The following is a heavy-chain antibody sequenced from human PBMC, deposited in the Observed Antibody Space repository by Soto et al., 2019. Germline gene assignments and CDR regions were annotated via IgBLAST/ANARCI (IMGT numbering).Heavy chain of an antibody. CDR3: ARGSLGPDY. J-gene: IGHJ4*02. CDR2: IFPTGNT. CDR1: SGSLSNYY. D-gene: IGHD1-26*01. Sequence: SDTLSHTCTVSSGSLSNYYWSWIRQPAGKGLEWIGRIFPTGNTDYNPSLRSRVTMSVDTSKNQFSLKLNSVTAADTAVYYCARGSLGPDYWGPGTLVT. V-gene: IGHV4-4*07.